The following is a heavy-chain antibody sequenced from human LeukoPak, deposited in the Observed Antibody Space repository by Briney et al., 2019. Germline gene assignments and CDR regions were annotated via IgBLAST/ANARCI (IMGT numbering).Heavy chain of an antibody. Sequence: SETLSLTCTVSGGSISSSSYYWGWIRQPSGKGLEWIGSIYYSGSTYYNPSLKSRVTISVDTSKNQFSLKLSSVTAADTAVYYCARTVPGSYYKNGIDVWGQGTTVTVSS. D-gene: IGHD3-10*01. CDR3: ARTVPGSYYKNGIDV. J-gene: IGHJ6*02. V-gene: IGHV4-39*01. CDR2: IYYSGST. CDR1: GGSISSSSYY.